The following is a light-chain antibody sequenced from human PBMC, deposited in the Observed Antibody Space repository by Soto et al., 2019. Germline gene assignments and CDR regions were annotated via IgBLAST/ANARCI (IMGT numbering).Light chain of an antibody. J-gene: IGKJ1*01. V-gene: IGKV1-5*03. CDR3: QHYNSYSEA. CDR1: QTISSW. Sequence: DIQMTQSPSTLSGSVGDRVTITCRASQTISSWLAWYQQKPGKAPKLLSHKASTLKSGVPSRFSGSGSGTEFPLTISSLQPDDFATYYCQHYNSYSEAFGQGTKVELK. CDR2: KAS.